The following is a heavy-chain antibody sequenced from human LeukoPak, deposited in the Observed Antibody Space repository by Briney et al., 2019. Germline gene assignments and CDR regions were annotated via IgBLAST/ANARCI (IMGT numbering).Heavy chain of an antibody. V-gene: IGHV1-46*01. CDR2: INPSGGST. CDR1: GYTFTSYY. Sequence: GASVTVSFKASGYTFTSYYMHWVRQAPGQGLEWMGIINPSGGSTSYAQKFQGRVTMTSDTSTSTVYMELSSLRSEDTAVYYCAREALVGARGSPDYWGQGPLVTVSS. J-gene: IGHJ4*02. D-gene: IGHD1-26*01. CDR3: AREALVGARGSPDY.